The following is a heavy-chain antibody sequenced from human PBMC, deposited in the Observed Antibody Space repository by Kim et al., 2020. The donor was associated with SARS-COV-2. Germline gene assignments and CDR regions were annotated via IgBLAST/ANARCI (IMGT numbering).Heavy chain of an antibody. J-gene: IGHJ2*01. CDR1: GFAFTSSA. V-gene: IGHV1-58*01. CDR2: IVVGSGNT. D-gene: IGHD2-15*01. Sequence: SVKVSCKASGFAFTSSAVQWVRQARGQRLEWIGWIVVGSGNTNYAQKFQERVTITRDMSTSPAYMELNSLRSEDTAAYYCAAGEGRYCSGGSCYPDLWGRGTLVTVSS. CDR3: AAGEGRYCSGGSCYPDL.